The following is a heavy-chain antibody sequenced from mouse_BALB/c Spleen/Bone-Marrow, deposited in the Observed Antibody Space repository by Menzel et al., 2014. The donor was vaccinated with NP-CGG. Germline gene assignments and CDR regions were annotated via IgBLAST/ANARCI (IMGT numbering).Heavy chain of an antibody. D-gene: IGHD1-1*02. CDR2: IHPYNGDT. CDR1: GFSFTDYF. CDR3: GRYGYDAMDF. Sequence: ESGPELVKPGASVKLSCRASGFSFTDYFINWVKQSHGKSLEWIGRIHPYNGDTFYNQKFKVKDTLTVDKSSNTARMELLSLTSEDSAVYYCGRYGYDAMDFWGQGTSVTVSS. J-gene: IGHJ4*01. V-gene: IGHV1-37*01.